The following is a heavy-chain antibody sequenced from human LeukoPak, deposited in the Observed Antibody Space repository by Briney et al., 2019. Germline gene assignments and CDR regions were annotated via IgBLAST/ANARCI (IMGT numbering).Heavy chain of an antibody. Sequence: GGSLRLSCAASGFTVCSNYMSWVRQAPGKGLEWVSVIYSGGSTYYADSVKGRFTISRDNSKNTLYLQMNSLRAEDTAVYYCARGPYYSNALGHFDYWGQGTLVTVSS. J-gene: IGHJ4*02. CDR3: ARGPYYSNALGHFDY. CDR2: IYSGGST. CDR1: GFTVCSNY. V-gene: IGHV3-66*01. D-gene: IGHD4-11*01.